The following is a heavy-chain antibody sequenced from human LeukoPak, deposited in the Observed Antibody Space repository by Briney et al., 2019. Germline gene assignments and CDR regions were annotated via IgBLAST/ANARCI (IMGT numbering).Heavy chain of an antibody. CDR3: ARGIIAVADPYYYYYMDV. CDR2: IYYSGST. CDR1: GGSISSYY. Sequence: SETLSLTCTVSGGSISSYYWSWIRQPPGKGLEWIGYIYYSGSTNYNPSLKSRVTISVDTSKNQFSLKLSSVTAADTAVYYCARGIIAVADPYYYYYMDVWGKGTTVTISS. V-gene: IGHV4-59*12. J-gene: IGHJ6*03. D-gene: IGHD6-19*01.